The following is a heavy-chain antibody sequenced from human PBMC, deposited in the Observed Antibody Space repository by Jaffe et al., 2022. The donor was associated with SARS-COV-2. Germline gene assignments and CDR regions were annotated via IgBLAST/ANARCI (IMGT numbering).Heavy chain of an antibody. CDR3: AREESTMVRGVYYAFDI. CDR2: IYTSGST. V-gene: IGHV4-61*02. Sequence: QVQLQESGPGLVKPSQTLSLTCTVSGGSISSGSYYWSWIRQPAGKGLEWIGRIYTSGSTNYNPSLKSRVTISVDTSKNQFSLKLSSVTAADTAVYYCAREESTMVRGVYYAFDIWGQGTMVTVSS. CDR1: GGSISSGSYY. D-gene: IGHD3-10*01. J-gene: IGHJ3*02.